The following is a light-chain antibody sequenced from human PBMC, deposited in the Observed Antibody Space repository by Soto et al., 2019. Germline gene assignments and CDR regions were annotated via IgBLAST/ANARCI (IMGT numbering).Light chain of an antibody. CDR3: VLYLGSGIWV. V-gene: IGLV8-61*01. CDR2: STT. J-gene: IGLJ7*01. Sequence: QAVVTQKPSFSVSPGRTVTLTCGLSSGSVSTTNYPSWFQQTPGQAPRTLIYSTTTRSSGVSDRFSGSILGNKAALTITGAQADDESDYYCVLYLGSGIWVFGGGTQLTVL. CDR1: SGSVSTTNY.